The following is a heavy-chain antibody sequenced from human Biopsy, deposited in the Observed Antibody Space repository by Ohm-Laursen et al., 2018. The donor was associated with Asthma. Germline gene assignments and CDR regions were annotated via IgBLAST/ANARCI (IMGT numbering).Heavy chain of an antibody. CDR3: ASPSSSREILYYYYNMDI. CDR2: ISPVFGST. V-gene: IGHV1-69*06. J-gene: IGHJ6*02. D-gene: IGHD6-13*01. CDR1: GGTFTTYS. Sequence: SVKVSCKASGGTFTTYSISWVRQAPGLGLEWMGGISPVFGSTNIAQKFQGRVTISADIFTKTAYLEVSSLRSDDTAVYYCASPSSSREILYYYYNMDIWGQGTTVTV.